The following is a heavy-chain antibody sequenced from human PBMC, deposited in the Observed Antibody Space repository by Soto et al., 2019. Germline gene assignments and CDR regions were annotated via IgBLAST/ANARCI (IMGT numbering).Heavy chain of an antibody. Sequence: QMHLLESGGGVVQPGKALRLSCAASGFAFNSHSMHWVRQAPGKGLEWLAVMTSDGSSKFYADSVKGRCTISRDNSKNALYLEMNSLRSEDTAVYYCARDRVIRYTGYELDLWGQGTLVTVSS. V-gene: IGHV3-30-3*01. CDR1: GFAFNSHS. D-gene: IGHD3-9*01. CDR3: ARDRVIRYTGYELDL. CDR2: MTSDGSSK. J-gene: IGHJ5*02.